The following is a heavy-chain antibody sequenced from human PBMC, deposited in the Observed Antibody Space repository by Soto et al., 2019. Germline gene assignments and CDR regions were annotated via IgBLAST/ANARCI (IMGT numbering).Heavy chain of an antibody. Sequence: SETLSLTCTVSGGSISSYYWSWIRQPPGKGLEWIGYIYYSGSTNYNPSLKSRVTISVDTSKNQFSLKLSSVTAADTAVYYCARAYSSSWYWFDPWGQGTLVTVSS. V-gene: IGHV4-59*01. D-gene: IGHD6-13*01. CDR3: ARAYSSSWYWFDP. CDR2: IYYSGST. CDR1: GGSISSYY. J-gene: IGHJ5*02.